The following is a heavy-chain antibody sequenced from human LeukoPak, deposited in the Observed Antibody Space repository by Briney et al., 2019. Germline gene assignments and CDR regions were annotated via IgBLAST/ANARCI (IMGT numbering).Heavy chain of an antibody. Sequence: GGFLRLSCAASGFTFSSYGMHWVRQAPGKGLEWVAIIWYDGSNKYYADSVKGRFTISRDNSKNTLYLQMNSLRADDTAVYYCARVGQGGYNSDYWGQGTLVTVSS. CDR3: ARVGQGGYNSDY. V-gene: IGHV3-33*01. CDR2: IWYDGSNK. D-gene: IGHD5-24*01. J-gene: IGHJ4*02. CDR1: GFTFSSYG.